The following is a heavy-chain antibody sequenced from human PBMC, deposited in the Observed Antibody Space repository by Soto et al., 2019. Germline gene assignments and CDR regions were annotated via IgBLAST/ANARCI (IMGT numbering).Heavy chain of an antibody. D-gene: IGHD3-3*01. Sequence: SGPTLVNPTETLTLTCTVSGFSLSNARISESRKSKPPGKTKKRLAHIFSNYEKSYSTSLKSRLTISKDTSKSQVVLTMTNIDPVDTATYYCARMVFTSDFWSGYYDYYYYGMDVWGQGTTVTVSS. V-gene: IGHV2-26*01. CDR3: ARMVFTSDFWSGYYDYYYYGMDV. J-gene: IGHJ6*02. CDR2: IFSNYEK. CDR1: GFSLSNARIS.